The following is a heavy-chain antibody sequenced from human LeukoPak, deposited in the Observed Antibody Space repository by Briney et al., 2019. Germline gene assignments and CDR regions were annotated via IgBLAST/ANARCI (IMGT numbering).Heavy chain of an antibody. J-gene: IGHJ4*02. Sequence: GGSLRLSCTASGFTFSSYGMHWVRQAPGKGLEWVAVVWYDGINKYYADSVKGRFTISRDNSKNTLYLQMNSLRAEDTAVYYCARSTSSEYDIYHFDYWGQGTLVTVSS. CDR2: VWYDGINK. CDR1: GFTFSSYG. V-gene: IGHV3-33*01. D-gene: IGHD3-9*01. CDR3: ARSTSSEYDIYHFDY.